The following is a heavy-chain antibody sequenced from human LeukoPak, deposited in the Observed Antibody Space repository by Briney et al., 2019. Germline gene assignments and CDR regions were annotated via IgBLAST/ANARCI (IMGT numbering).Heavy chain of an antibody. D-gene: IGHD6-13*01. CDR3: ARGVTAAGSS. Sequence: SETLSLTCTVSGDSITTYYWSWIRQSPGKGLEWIGYINYIGSTNYNPSLKNRVTISADISKRQFSLRLRSVTAADTAVYFCARGVTAAGSSWGQGTLVTVSS. CDR1: GDSITTYY. V-gene: IGHV4-59*01. CDR2: INYIGST. J-gene: IGHJ5*02.